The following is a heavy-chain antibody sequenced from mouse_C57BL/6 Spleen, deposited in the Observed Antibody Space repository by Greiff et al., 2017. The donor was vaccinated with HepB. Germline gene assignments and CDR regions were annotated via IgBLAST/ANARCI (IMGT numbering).Heavy chain of an antibody. Sequence: QVQLQQPGAELVKPGASVKMSCKASGYTFTSYWITWVKQRPGQGLEWIGDIYPGSGSTNYNEKFKSKATLTVDTSSSTAYMQLSSLTSEDSAVYYCARDGYYVRGFDYWGQGTTLTVSS. J-gene: IGHJ2*01. D-gene: IGHD2-3*01. CDR3: ARDGYYVRGFDY. CDR1: GYTFTSYW. V-gene: IGHV1-55*01. CDR2: IYPGSGST.